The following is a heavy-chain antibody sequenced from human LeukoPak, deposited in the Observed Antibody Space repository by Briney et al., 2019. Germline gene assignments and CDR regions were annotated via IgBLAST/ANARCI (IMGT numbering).Heavy chain of an antibody. J-gene: IGHJ5*02. CDR3: ARGYSYGSWHNWFDP. D-gene: IGHD5-18*01. V-gene: IGHV7-4-1*02. CDR2: INTNTGNP. Sequence: GASVKVSCKASGYTFTSYYMHWVRQAPGQGLEWMGWINTNTGNPTYAQGFTGRFVFSLDTSVSTAYLQISSLKAEDTAVYYCARGYSYGSWHNWFDPWGQGTLVTVSS. CDR1: GYTFTSYY.